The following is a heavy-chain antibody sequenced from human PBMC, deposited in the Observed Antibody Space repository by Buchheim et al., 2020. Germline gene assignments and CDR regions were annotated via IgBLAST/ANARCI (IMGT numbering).Heavy chain of an antibody. CDR2: ISGSGGYT. Sequence: EVQLLESGGGLVQPGGSLRLSCAASGFTFSSYAMSWVRQAPGKGLEWVSAISGSGGYTYYADSVKGRFTVSRDNSKNTLYLQMNSLRAEDTAVYYCAKLGYCSSTSCLPYNWFDPWGQGTL. D-gene: IGHD2-2*01. CDR3: AKLGYCSSTSCLPYNWFDP. CDR1: GFTFSSYA. J-gene: IGHJ5*02. V-gene: IGHV3-23*01.